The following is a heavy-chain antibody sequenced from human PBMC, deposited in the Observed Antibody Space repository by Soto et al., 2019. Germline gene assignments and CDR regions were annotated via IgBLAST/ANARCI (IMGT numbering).Heavy chain of an antibody. CDR1: GGTFSSYF. CDR3: ARETPSAAADYFFYGLDV. D-gene: IGHD6-13*01. CDR2: IIPVFGSA. Sequence: QVQLVQSGAEVKKAGSSVKVSCKVSGGTFSSYFINWVRQAPGQGLEWVGGIIPVFGSASFAEKFQGRVTITADESTSTAYMELSSLRSDDTAVYYCARETPSAAADYFFYGLDVWGQGTTVTVPS. V-gene: IGHV1-69*01. J-gene: IGHJ6*02.